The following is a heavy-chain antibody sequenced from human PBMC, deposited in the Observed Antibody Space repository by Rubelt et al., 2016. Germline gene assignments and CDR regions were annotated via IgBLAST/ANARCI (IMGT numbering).Heavy chain of an antibody. CDR2: ITARGGAR. CDR1: GFSFNIYE. J-gene: IGHJ5*02. Sequence: EVQLVESGGGLVQPGGSLRLSCAASGFSFNIYEMNWVRQAPGKGLEWVSYITARGGARYYADVVKGRFTGSRDNAKNLLYLQMNNVTDDDTALYYCVRDEYGVGGDPWGQGTLVTVSS. V-gene: IGHV3-48*03. CDR3: VRDEYGVGGDP. D-gene: IGHD6-6*01.